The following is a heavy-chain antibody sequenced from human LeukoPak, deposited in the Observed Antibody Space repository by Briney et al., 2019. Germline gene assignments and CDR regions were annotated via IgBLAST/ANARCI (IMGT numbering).Heavy chain of an antibody. J-gene: IGHJ6*03. CDR1: GGTFSRYA. D-gene: IGHD1-14*01. CDR3: ASRGDSRGRDNYYYYYYMDV. CDR2: IIPIFGTA. Sequence: GSSVKVSCKASGGTFSRYAISWVRQAPGQGLEWMGGIIPIFGTANYAQKIQGRVTITTDESTSTGHMELSSLRSEDTAVYYWASRGDSRGRDNYYYYYYMDVWGKGTTVTVSS. V-gene: IGHV1-69*05.